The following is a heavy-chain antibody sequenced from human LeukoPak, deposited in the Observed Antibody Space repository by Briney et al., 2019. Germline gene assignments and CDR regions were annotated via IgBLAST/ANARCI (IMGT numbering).Heavy chain of an antibody. CDR3: AKDHYGDYAYDY. CDR1: GFTFSSYA. V-gene: IGHV3-23*01. CDR2: ISGSGVAT. J-gene: IGHJ4*02. Sequence: GGSLRLSCAASGFTFSSYAVSWVRQAPGKGLEWVSSISGSGVATYSADSVKGRFTISRDNSKNTLYLQMNSLRAEDTAVYYCAKDHYGDYAYDYWGQGTLVTVSS. D-gene: IGHD4-17*01.